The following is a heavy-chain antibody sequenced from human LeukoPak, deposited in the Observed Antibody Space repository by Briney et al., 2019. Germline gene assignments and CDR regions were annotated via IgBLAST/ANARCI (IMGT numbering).Heavy chain of an antibody. V-gene: IGHV3-7*04. J-gene: IGHJ4*02. CDR1: GFTFNSYW. D-gene: IGHD2-21*01. CDR3: ARGRGCVD. CDR2: IKQDESEK. Sequence: QPGGSLRLSCAASGFTFNSYWMSWVRQAPGKGLEWVANIKQDESEKNYVDSVKGRFTISRDNAKNSLYLQMNSLRAEDTAVYYCARGRGCVDWGQGTLVTVSA.